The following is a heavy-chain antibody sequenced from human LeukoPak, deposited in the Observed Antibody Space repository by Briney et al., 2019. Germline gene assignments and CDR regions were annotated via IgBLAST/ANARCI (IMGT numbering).Heavy chain of an antibody. CDR1: GGSISSYY. CDR3: ARVNSSWPSYYYYYMDV. J-gene: IGHJ6*03. Sequence: SETLSLTCTVSGGSISSYYWSWIRQPPGKGLEWIGYIYYSGSTNYNPSLKSRFTISLDTSKNQFALKLSSVTAADTAVYYCARVNSSWPSYYYYYMDVWGKGTTLTVSS. CDR2: IYYSGST. V-gene: IGHV4-59*12. D-gene: IGHD6-13*01.